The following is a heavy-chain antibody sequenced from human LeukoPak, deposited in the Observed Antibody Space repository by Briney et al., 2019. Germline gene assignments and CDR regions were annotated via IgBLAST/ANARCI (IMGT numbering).Heavy chain of an antibody. V-gene: IGHV3-21*01. J-gene: IGHJ4*02. D-gene: IGHD2-2*01. Sequence: PGGSLRLSCAASGFTFSSYSMNWVRQAPGKGLGWVSSISSSSSYIYYADSVKGRFTISRDNAKNSLYPQMDSLRAEDTAVYYCARVSPCSSTSCPDYWGQGTLVTVSS. CDR1: GFTFSSYS. CDR2: ISSSSSYI. CDR3: ARVSPCSSTSCPDY.